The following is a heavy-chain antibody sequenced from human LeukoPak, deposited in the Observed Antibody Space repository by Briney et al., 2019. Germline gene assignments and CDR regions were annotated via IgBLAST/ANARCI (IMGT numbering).Heavy chain of an antibody. CDR1: GGSFSGYY. V-gene: IGHV4-59*08. CDR2: IYYSGST. D-gene: IGHD6-19*01. CDR3: ARLGSSSPFDY. J-gene: IGHJ4*02. Sequence: PSETLSLTCAVYGGSFSGYYWSWIRQPPGKGLEWIGYIYYSGSTNYNPSLKSRVTISVDTSKNQFSLKLSSVTAADTAVYYCARLGSSSPFDYWGQGTLVTVSS.